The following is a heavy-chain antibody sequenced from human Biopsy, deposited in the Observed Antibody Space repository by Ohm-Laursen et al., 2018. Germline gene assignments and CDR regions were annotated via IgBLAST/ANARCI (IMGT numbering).Heavy chain of an antibody. D-gene: IGHD1-14*01. V-gene: IGHV4-4*07. CDR1: GGSLSSYS. CDR2: IYTSGIT. Sequence: SDTLSLTCTVSGGSLSSYSWSWIRQPAGKGLEWIGQIYTSGITNYSPSLKSRVTMSVDTSKNKSSLRVSSVTAADTAVYYCARDRDRRGWFDPWGQGTLVTVSS. J-gene: IGHJ5*02. CDR3: ARDRDRRGWFDP.